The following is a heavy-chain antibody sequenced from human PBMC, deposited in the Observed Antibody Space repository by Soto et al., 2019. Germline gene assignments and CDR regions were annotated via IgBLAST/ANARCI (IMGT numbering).Heavy chain of an antibody. Sequence: EVQLVESGGVVVQPGGSLRLSCAASGFTFDDYAMHWVRQAPRKGLEWVSFISWNGGTTYYADSVKGRFTISRDNSKNSLYLQMDSLRAEDTALYDCAKDFNVGPTTFGAFDIWGQGKMVTVSS. D-gene: IGHD1-26*01. CDR3: AKDFNVGPTTFGAFDI. CDR2: ISWNGGTT. CDR1: GFTFDDYA. J-gene: IGHJ3*02. V-gene: IGHV3-43D*04.